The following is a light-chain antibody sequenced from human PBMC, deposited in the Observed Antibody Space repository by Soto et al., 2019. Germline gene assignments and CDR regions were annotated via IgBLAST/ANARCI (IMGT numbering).Light chain of an antibody. CDR3: QQYNRLWT. V-gene: IGKV1-5*03. Sequence: EIQMTQSPSTLSASVGDRVTITCRASQSISSWLAWYQQKPGKAPKLLIYKASSLESGVPSRFSGSGSGTEFTLTSSSLQPDDFENYYFQQYNRLWTFGQGTKVEIK. J-gene: IGKJ1*01. CDR2: KAS. CDR1: QSISSW.